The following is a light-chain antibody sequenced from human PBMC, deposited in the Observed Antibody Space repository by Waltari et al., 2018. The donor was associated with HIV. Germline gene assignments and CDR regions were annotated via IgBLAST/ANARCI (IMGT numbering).Light chain of an antibody. Sequence: QSVLTQPPSASGTPGKRVTIPCSGSNSNIGSNTVNWYQQFPVTAPKLLLYSNHERPPGVPDRFSGSKSGTSASLAISGLQSEDEADYYCAAWDDSLNGPVVFGGGTKLTVL. CDR2: SNH. CDR1: NSNIGSNT. V-gene: IGLV1-44*01. J-gene: IGLJ3*02. CDR3: AAWDDSLNGPVV.